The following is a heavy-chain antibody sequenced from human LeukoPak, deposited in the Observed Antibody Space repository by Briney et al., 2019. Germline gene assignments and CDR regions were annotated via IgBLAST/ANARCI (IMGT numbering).Heavy chain of an antibody. CDR2: ISSSGNNK. CDR1: GFTFSTYS. J-gene: IGHJ4*02. Sequence: GGSLRLSCAASGFTFSTYSMNWVRQAPGKGLEWVSSISSSGNNKYYADSVKGRFAIPRDNAKNSLYLQMNSLRPEDTAVYYCAREGTGEEFDYWGQGTLVTVSS. V-gene: IGHV3-21*01. CDR3: AREGTGEEFDY. D-gene: IGHD7-27*01.